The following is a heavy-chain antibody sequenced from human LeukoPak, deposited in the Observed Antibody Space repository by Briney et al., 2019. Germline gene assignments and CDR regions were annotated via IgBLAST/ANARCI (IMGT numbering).Heavy chain of an antibody. CDR3: ARGRRWDIVVVPAAMDWFDP. CDR1: GGTFSSYA. V-gene: IGHV1-69*13. Sequence: GASVKVSCKASGGTFSSYAISWVRQAPGQGLEWMGGIIPIFGTANYAQKFQGRVTITADESTSTAYMELSSLRSEDTAVYYCARGRRWDIVVVPAAMDWFDPWGQGTLVTVSS. D-gene: IGHD2-2*01. J-gene: IGHJ5*02. CDR2: IIPIFGTA.